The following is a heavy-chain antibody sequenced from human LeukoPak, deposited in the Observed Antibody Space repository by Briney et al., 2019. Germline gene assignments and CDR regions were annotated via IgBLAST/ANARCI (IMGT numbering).Heavy chain of an antibody. V-gene: IGHV4-31*03. CDR2: IYYTGST. CDR3: ARVPSVIDAFDI. Sequence: SETLSLTCTVSGGSISSGGYYWSWIRQHPGKGLEWITYIYYTGSTYYNPSLKSRLTISVDTSKNHFSLRLSSMTAADTAVYYCARVPSVIDAFDIWGQGTMVTVSS. J-gene: IGHJ3*02. CDR1: GGSISSGGYY. D-gene: IGHD2-21*01.